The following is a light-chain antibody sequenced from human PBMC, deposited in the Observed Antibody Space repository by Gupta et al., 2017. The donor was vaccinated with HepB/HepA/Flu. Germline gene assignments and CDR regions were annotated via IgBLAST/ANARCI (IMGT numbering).Light chain of an antibody. Sequence: QAVLTQPSSLSASPGASASLPCTLRSGINVGTYRIYWHQQKPGSPPQYLLRYKSDSDKQQGSGVPSRFSGSKDASATAGILLIAGLQAEDEAYYYCMIWHSSAWVFGGGTKLTVL. CDR2: YKSDSDK. CDR3: MIWHSSAWV. J-gene: IGLJ3*02. CDR1: SGINVGTYR. V-gene: IGLV5-45*02.